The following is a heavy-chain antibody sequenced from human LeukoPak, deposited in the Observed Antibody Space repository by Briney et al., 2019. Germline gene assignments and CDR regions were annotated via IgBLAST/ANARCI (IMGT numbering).Heavy chain of an antibody. J-gene: IGHJ5*02. CDR1: GFTVSSNY. CDR3: AKDSGTAVTTTWFDP. Sequence: GGSLRLSCAASGFTVSSNYMSWVRQAPGKGLEWVSAISGSGGSTYYADSVKGRFTISRDNSKNTLYLQMNSLRAEDTAVYYCAKDSGTAVTTTWFDPWGQGTLVTVSS. D-gene: IGHD4-23*01. CDR2: ISGSGGST. V-gene: IGHV3-23*01.